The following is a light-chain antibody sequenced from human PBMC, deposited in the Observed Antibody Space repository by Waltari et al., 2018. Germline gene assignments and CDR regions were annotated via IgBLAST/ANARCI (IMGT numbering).Light chain of an antibody. Sequence: EIVLTQSPATLSLSPGERATLSCRASQSVTSYLGWYQQKPGQPPRLLIYDASNMATGIPARFSGSGSGTDFTLTISSLEPEDFAVYYCQQKFTFGPGTKVDIK. CDR2: DAS. J-gene: IGKJ3*01. CDR3: QQKFT. V-gene: IGKV3-11*01. CDR1: QSVTSY.